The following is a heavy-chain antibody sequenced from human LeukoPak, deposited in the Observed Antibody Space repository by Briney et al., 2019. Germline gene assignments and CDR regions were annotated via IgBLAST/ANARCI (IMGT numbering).Heavy chain of an antibody. CDR2: IYYSGST. J-gene: IGHJ4*02. V-gene: IGHV4-39*07. D-gene: IGHD4-17*01. Sequence: SETLSLTCTVSGGSIGTYYWGWIRQPPGKGLEWIGSIYYSGSTYYNPSLKSRVTISVDTSKSQFSLKLSSVTAADTAVYYCARDHDYGDYPRWGQGTLVTVSS. CDR1: GGSIGTYY. CDR3: ARDHDYGDYPR.